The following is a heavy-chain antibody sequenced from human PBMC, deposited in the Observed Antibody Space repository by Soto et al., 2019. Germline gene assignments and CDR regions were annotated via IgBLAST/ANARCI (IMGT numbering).Heavy chain of an antibody. Sequence: EVQLVESGGVLVQPGGSLRLSCAASGFTFSSYWMHWVRQAPGKGLVWVSRINGDGSNTFYADSVKGRFTISRDNANNMVFLQMNSLGAEDTAVYFCARGLRNYYGMDVWGQGTTVTVSS. CDR1: GFTFSSYW. CDR2: INGDGSNT. V-gene: IGHV3-74*01. J-gene: IGHJ6*02. CDR3: ARGLRNYYGMDV.